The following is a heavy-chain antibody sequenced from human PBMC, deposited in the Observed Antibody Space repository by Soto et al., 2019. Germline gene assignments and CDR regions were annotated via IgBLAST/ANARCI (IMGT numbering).Heavy chain of an antibody. J-gene: IGHJ4*02. CDR2: ISYDGSNK. CDR3: ARDSLGYCSSTSCRGGFDY. D-gene: IGHD2-2*01. V-gene: IGHV3-30-3*01. CDR1: GFTFSSYA. Sequence: QVQLVESGGGVVQPGRSLRLSCAASGFTFSSYAMHWVRQAPGKGLEWVAVISYDGSNKYYADSVKGRFTISRDNSKNTLYLQMNSLRAEDTAVYYCARDSLGYCSSTSCRGGFDYWGQGTLVTVSS.